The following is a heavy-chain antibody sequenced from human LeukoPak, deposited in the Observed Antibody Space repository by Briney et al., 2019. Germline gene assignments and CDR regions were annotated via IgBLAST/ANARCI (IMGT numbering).Heavy chain of an antibody. Sequence: SETLSLTCAVYGGSFSGDYWSWIRQAPGKGLEWIGEINHRGSNNYNPSLKSRVTISVDTSKNQFSLKLSSVTAADTAVYYCARPLYYYYYYMDVWGKGTTVTISS. CDR2: INHRGSN. V-gene: IGHV4-34*01. CDR3: ARPLYYYYYYMDV. J-gene: IGHJ6*03. CDR1: GGSFSGDY.